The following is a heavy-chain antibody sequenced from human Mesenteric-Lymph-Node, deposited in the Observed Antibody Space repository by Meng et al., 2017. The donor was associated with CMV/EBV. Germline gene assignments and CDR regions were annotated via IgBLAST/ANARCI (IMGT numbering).Heavy chain of an antibody. CDR1: EFTFSSYS. D-gene: IGHD3-3*01. Sequence: GGSLRLSCAASEFTFSSYSMSWVRQAPGKGLEWVSSISSSSRYIYYADSLKGRFTVSRDTSKDTVDLQMSSLRREDTAVYYCARAPIRFLERPYYGMDVWGQGATVTVSS. J-gene: IGHJ6*02. CDR3: ARAPIRFLERPYYGMDV. CDR2: ISSSSRYI. V-gene: IGHV3-21*01.